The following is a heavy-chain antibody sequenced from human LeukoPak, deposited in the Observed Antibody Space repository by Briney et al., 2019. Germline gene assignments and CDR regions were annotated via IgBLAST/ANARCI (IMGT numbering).Heavy chain of an antibody. CDR2: IYPGDSDT. J-gene: IGHJ4*02. V-gene: IGHV5-51*01. Sequence: GGSLKISCKGSGYSFTSYWIGWVRQMPGKGLEWMGIIYPGDSDTRYSPSFQGQVTISADKSISTPYLQWSSMKASDTAMYYCARRDETRNFDYWGQGTLVTVSS. CDR3: ARRDETRNFDY. CDR1: GYSFTSYW.